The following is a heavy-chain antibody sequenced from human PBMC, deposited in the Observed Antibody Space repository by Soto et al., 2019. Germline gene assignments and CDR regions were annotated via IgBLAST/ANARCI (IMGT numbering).Heavy chain of an antibody. CDR2: ISGYNGNT. D-gene: IGHD4-17*01. Sequence: QLQLMQSGPEVKKPGASLKVSCKASGYSSSSYGISWVRQAPGRGLEWMGWISGYNGNTNYEQKFKGRVTMTTDAATSTAYMELRSLASDDTAVYYCAKDNTATSPSRYRFGMDVWGPGTTVTVSS. CDR1: GYSSSSYG. V-gene: IGHV1-18*01. J-gene: IGHJ6*02. CDR3: AKDNTATSPSRYRFGMDV.